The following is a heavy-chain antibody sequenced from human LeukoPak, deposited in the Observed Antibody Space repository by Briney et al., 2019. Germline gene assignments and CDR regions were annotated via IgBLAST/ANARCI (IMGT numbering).Heavy chain of an antibody. CDR3: ARHDVDTAMALDY. Sequence: PSETLSLTCTVSGGSISSYYWSWIRQPPGKGLEWIGYIYYSGSTNYNPSLKSRVTISVDTSKNQFSLKLSSVTAADTAVYYCARHDVDTAMALDYWGQGTLVTVSS. J-gene: IGHJ4*02. CDR2: IYYSGST. CDR1: GGSISSYY. V-gene: IGHV4-59*08. D-gene: IGHD5-18*01.